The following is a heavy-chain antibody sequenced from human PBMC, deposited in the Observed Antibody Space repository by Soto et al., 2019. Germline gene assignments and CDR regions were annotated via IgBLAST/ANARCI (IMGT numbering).Heavy chain of an antibody. Sequence: EVQLVESGGGLVQPGRSLRLSCAASGFTFDDYAMHWVRQAPGKGLEWVSGISWNSGSIGYADSVKGRFTISRDNAKNSLYLQMNSLRAEDTALDYCAKDRGDYYAYYYYGMDVWGQGTTVPVAS. D-gene: IGHD3-10*01. CDR3: AKDRGDYYAYYYYGMDV. J-gene: IGHJ6*02. V-gene: IGHV3-9*01. CDR2: ISWNSGSI. CDR1: GFTFDDYA.